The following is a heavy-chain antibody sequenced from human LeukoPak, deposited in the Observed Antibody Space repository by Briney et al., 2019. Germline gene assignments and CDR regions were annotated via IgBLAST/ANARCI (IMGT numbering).Heavy chain of an antibody. CDR1: GYTFTGYY. CDR3: AREPPPDSGAMFQH. J-gene: IGHJ1*01. Sequence: ASVKVSCKASGYTFTGYYMHWVRQAPGQGLEWMGRINPNSGGTSYAQKFQGRVTMTRDTSISTAYMELSRLRSDDTAVYYCAREPPPDSGAMFQHWGQGTLVTVSS. CDR2: INPNSGGT. V-gene: IGHV1-2*06. D-gene: IGHD2-2*01.